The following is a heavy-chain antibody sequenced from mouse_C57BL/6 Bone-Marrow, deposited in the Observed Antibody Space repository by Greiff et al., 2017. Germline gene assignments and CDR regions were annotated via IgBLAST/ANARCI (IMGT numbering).Heavy chain of an antibody. V-gene: IGHV1-50*01. J-gene: IGHJ4*01. Sequence: KLSCKASGYTFTSYWMQWVKQRPGQGLEWIGEIDPSDSYTNYNQKFKGKATLTVDTSSSTAYMQLSSLTSEDSAVYYCARDDYYAMDYWGQGTSVTGSS. CDR1: GYTFTSYW. CDR2: IDPSDSYT. CDR3: ARDDYYAMDY.